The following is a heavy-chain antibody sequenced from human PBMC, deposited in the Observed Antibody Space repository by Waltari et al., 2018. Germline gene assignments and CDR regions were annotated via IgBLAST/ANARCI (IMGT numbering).Heavy chain of an antibody. V-gene: IGHV4-39*07. D-gene: IGHD6-6*01. J-gene: IGHJ4*02. CDR3: ARMQQLVGVDY. Sequence: QLQLQESGPGLVKPSETLSLTCTVSGGSISSRRYYWGWIRQPPGKVLEWIGSNYYSVSTYYNPSLKSRVTISVDTSKNQLSLKLSSVTAADTVVYYCARMQQLVGVDYWGQGTLVTVSS. CDR2: NYYSVST. CDR1: GGSISSRRYY.